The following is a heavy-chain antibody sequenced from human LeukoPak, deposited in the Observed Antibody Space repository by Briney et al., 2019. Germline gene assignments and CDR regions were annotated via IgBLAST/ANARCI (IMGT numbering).Heavy chain of an antibody. V-gene: IGHV3-7*04. CDR1: GFTFSSYW. Sequence: GGSLRLSCAASGFTFSSYWMSWVRQAPGKGLEWVANIKQDGSEKYYVDSVKGRFTMSRDNAKKTLYLQMNSLRAEDTAVYYCARAGGYYYYMDVWGKGTTVTVSS. CDR3: ARAGGYYYYMDV. J-gene: IGHJ6*03. CDR2: IKQDGSEK. D-gene: IGHD3-10*01.